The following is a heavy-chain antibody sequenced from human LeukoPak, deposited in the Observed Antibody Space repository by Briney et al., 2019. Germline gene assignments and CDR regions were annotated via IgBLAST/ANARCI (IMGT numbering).Heavy chain of an antibody. CDR2: ISSSGSTI. Sequence: PGGSLRLSCAASGFTFSSYEMNWVRQAPGKGLEWVSYISSSGSTIYYADSVKGRFTISRDNAKNSLYLQMNSLRAEDTAVYYCARGFLRYSSSWGIFDYWGQGTLVTVSS. CDR3: ARGFLRYSSSWGIFDY. J-gene: IGHJ4*02. CDR1: GFTFSSYE. D-gene: IGHD6-13*01. V-gene: IGHV3-48*03.